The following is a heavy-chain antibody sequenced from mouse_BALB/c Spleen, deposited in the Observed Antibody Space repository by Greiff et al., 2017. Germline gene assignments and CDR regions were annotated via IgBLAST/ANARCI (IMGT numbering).Heavy chain of an antibody. CDR2: IRLKSNNYAT. CDR1: GFTFSNYW. CDR3: TRGRYGY. J-gene: IGHJ2*01. Sequence: EVQVVESGGGLVQPGGSMKLSCVASGFTFSNYWMNWVRQSPEKGLEWVAEIRLKSNNYATHYAESVKGRFTISRDDSKSSVYLQMNNLRAEDTGIYNCTRGRYGYWGQGTTLTVSS. V-gene: IGHV6-6*02. D-gene: IGHD1-1*02.